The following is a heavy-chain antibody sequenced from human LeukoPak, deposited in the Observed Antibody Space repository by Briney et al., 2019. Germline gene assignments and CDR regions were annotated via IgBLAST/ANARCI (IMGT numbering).Heavy chain of an antibody. CDR1: GGSISSGSHY. V-gene: IGHV4-39*07. CDR3: ARGSIAARLAY. J-gene: IGHJ4*02. Sequence: SQTLSLTCTVSGGSISSGSHYWSWIRQPPGKGLEWIGEINHSGGTNYNPSLKSRVTISVDTSKNQFSLKLSSVTAADTAVYYCARGSIAARLAYWGQGTLVTVSS. D-gene: IGHD6-6*01. CDR2: INHSGGT.